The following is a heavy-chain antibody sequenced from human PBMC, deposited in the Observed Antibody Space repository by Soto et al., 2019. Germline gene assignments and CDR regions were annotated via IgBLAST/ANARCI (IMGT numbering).Heavy chain of an antibody. CDR3: AKVATGSYNWFDP. V-gene: IGHV3-74*01. D-gene: IGHD1-1*01. J-gene: IGHJ5*02. CDR1: GFTFNNYW. Sequence: EVQLVESGGELVQPGGSLRLSCAASGFTFNNYWMHCVRQAPGKGLVWVSRINTDGSRTNYADSVKGRFTISRDNAKNTLYLQMDSLRAEDTAVYYCAKVATGSYNWFDPWGQGTLVTVSS. CDR2: INTDGSRT.